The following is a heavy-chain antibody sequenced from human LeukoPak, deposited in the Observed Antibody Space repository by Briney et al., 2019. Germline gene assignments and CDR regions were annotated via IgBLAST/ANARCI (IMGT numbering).Heavy chain of an antibody. V-gene: IGHV4-34*01. CDR2: INHSRST. J-gene: IGHJ4*02. D-gene: IGHD3-22*01. CDR3: ARSSYYYDSSGTFDY. Sequence: PSETLSLTCAVYGGSFSGYYWSWIRQPPGKGLEWIGEINHSRSTNYNPSLKSRVTISVDTSKNQFSLKLSSVTAADTAVYYCARSSYYYDSSGTFDYWGQGTLVTVSS. CDR1: GGSFSGYY.